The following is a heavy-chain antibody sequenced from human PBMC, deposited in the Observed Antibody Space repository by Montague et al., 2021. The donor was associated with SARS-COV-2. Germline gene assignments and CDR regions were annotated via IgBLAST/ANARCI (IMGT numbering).Heavy chain of an antibody. J-gene: IGHJ5*02. Sequence: SETLSLTCAVYGGSLSGYYWAWIRQTPAKGLEWIGEINHSGSTNYNPSLKSRLTISVGTSKKQFSLKLNSMTAADTAVYYCARGADYDFWSGFLRYKWFDPRGLGTPVTVSS. D-gene: IGHD3-3*01. CDR3: ARGADYDFWSGFLRYKWFDP. V-gene: IGHV4-34*01. CDR1: GGSLSGYY. CDR2: INHSGST.